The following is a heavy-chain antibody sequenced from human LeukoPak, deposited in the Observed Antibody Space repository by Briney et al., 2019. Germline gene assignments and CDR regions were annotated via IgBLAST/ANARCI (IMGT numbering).Heavy chain of an antibody. D-gene: IGHD2-21*01. CDR1: DYTFTSYG. CDR3: ARGSHMNY. J-gene: IGHJ4*02. CDR2: ISAYNGHT. V-gene: IGHV1-18*01. Sequence: ASVKVSCKTSDYTFTSYGISWVRQAPGQGLEWMGWISAYNGHTKYSQTFQGRVTMTTDTSTNIAYMELRSLRSDDTAIYYCARGSHMNYWGQGTLVTVSS.